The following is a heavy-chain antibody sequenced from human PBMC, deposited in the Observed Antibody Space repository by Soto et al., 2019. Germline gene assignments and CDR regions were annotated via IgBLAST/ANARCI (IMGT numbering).Heavy chain of an antibody. CDR2: IYYSGST. CDR1: GGSISSSSYY. D-gene: IGHD1-26*01. V-gene: IGHV4-39*01. CDR3: ARHGGRDYYYGMDV. J-gene: IGHJ6*02. Sequence: ASETLSLTCTVSGGSISSSSYYWGWIRQPPGKGLEWIGSIYYSGSTYYNPSLKSRVTISVDTSKNQFSLKLSSVTAADTAVYYCARHGGRDYYYGMDVWGQGTTVTVSS.